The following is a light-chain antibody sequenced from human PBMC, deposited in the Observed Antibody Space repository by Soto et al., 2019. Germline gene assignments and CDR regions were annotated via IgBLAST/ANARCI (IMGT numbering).Light chain of an antibody. CDR1: QSVSSN. J-gene: IGKJ4*01. CDR2: RAS. Sequence: EIVMTPSPATPPFSPGERATPSCRARQSVSSNLEWYQQKPGQAPRLLIYRASSRATGIPERFSGSGSGTDFTLTISRLAPEDFEMYYCQQYGNSPLTFGGGTKVDIK. CDR3: QQYGNSPLT. V-gene: IGKV3-20*01.